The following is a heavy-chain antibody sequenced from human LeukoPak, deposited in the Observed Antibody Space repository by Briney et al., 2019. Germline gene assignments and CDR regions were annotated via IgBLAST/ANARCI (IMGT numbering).Heavy chain of an antibody. Sequence: SETLSLTCTVSGGSISSYYWSWVRQPPGKGLEWLGYIYYSGITNYNPSLNSRVTISVDTSKNQFSLKLSSVTAADTAVYYCARGEGGHVGRAFDIWGQGTMVTVA. V-gene: IGHV4-59*12. D-gene: IGHD1-26*01. CDR3: ARGEGGHVGRAFDI. CDR2: IYYSGIT. CDR1: GGSISSYY. J-gene: IGHJ3*02.